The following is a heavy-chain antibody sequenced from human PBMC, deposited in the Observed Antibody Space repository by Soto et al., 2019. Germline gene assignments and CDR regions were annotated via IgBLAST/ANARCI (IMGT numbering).Heavy chain of an antibody. Sequence: PLASVKVSCKVSGYTLTELSMHWVRQAPGQGLEWMGRISTYNGNTNYPQSLQGRLTMTTDTSTTTAYMELRSLRSDDTAVYYCARDPYHVLMVNAPNLYGMDVWGQGTTVTVSS. CDR3: ARDPYHVLMVNAPNLYGMDV. CDR2: ISTYNGNT. CDR1: GYTLTELS. D-gene: IGHD2-8*01. J-gene: IGHJ6*02. V-gene: IGHV1-18*01.